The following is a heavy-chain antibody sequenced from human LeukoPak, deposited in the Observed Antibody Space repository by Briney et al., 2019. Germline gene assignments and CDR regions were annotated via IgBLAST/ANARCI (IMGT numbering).Heavy chain of an antibody. V-gene: IGHV3-23*01. CDR3: AKDFRIGYSAHFDY. CDR2: IYENGGTT. Sequence: GGSLRLSCVVSGFTFRSHAMSWVRQAPEKGLEFVSGIYENGGTTYYADSVKGRFSISRDNSKNTLYLQMDSLRGEDTAVYYCAKDFRIGYSAHFDYWGQGALVTVSS. J-gene: IGHJ4*02. D-gene: IGHD2-21*01. CDR1: GFTFRSHA.